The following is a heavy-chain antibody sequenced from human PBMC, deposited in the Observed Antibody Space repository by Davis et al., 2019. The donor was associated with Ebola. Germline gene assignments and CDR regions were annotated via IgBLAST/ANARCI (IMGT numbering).Heavy chain of an antibody. CDR2: ISSSSSTI. D-gene: IGHD3-22*01. J-gene: IGHJ4*02. V-gene: IGHV3-48*02. CDR1: GFTFSSYS. CDR3: ARDILYYYDSSGRDY. Sequence: GESLKISCAASGFTFSSYSMNWVRQAPGKGLEWVSYISSSSSTIYYADSVKGRFTISRDNAKNSLYLQMNSLRDEDTAVYYCARDILYYYDSSGRDYWGQGTLVTVSS.